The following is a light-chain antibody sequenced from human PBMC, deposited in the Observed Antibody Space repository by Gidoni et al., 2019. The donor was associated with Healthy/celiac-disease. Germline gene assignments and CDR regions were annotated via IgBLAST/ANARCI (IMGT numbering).Light chain of an antibody. Sequence: QSVLTQPPSASGTPGQRVTIPCSGSSSNIGINNVYWYQQLPGTTPKLRISRNNQRPSWVPDRFSCSKSGTSASLASSVLRSEDEADYYCAAWDDSLSGRVFGGGTKLTVL. CDR1: SSNIGINN. J-gene: IGLJ3*02. CDR2: RNN. CDR3: AAWDDSLSGRV. V-gene: IGLV1-47*01.